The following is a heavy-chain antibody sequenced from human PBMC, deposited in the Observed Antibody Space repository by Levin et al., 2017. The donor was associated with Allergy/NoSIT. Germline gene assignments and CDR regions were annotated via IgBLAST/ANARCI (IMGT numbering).Heavy chain of an antibody. D-gene: IGHD2-15*01. CDR1: GFTFSSYG. CDR2: ISYDGSNK. CDR3: AKRTNCSGGSCYPGSRDY. Sequence: LSLTCAASGFTFSSYGMHWVRQAPGKGLEWVAVISYDGSNKYYADSVKGRFTISRDNSKNTLYLQMNSLRAEDTAVYYCAKRTNCSGGSCYPGSRDYWGQGTLVTVSS. V-gene: IGHV3-30*18. J-gene: IGHJ4*02.